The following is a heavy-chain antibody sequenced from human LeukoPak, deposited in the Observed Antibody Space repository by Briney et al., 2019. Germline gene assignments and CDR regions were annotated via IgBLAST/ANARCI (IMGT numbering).Heavy chain of an antibody. Sequence: GGSLRLSCAASGFTFSSYAMHWVRQAPGKGLEWVAVISYDGSNKYYADSVKGRFTISRDNSKNTLYLQMNSLRAEDTAVYYCARDRARDYYYMDVWGKGTTVTVSS. V-gene: IGHV3-30*04. CDR3: ARDRARDYYYMDV. D-gene: IGHD1-26*01. CDR1: GFTFSSYA. J-gene: IGHJ6*03. CDR2: ISYDGSNK.